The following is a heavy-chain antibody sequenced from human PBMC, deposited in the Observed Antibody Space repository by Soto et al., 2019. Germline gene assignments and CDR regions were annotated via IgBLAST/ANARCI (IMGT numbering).Heavy chain of an antibody. J-gene: IGHJ4*02. CDR3: ARVYYDYVWGSYPFDY. Sequence: SETLSLTCTVSGGSISSGDYYWSWIRQPPGKGLEWIGYIYYSGSTYYNPSLKSRVTISVDTSKNQFSLKLSSVTAADTAVYYCARVYYDYVWGSYPFDYWGQGTLVTVSS. V-gene: IGHV4-30-4*01. D-gene: IGHD3-16*01. CDR2: IYYSGST. CDR1: GGSISSGDYY.